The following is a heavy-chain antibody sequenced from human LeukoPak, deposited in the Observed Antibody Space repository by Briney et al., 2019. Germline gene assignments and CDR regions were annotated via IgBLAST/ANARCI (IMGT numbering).Heavy chain of an antibody. Sequence: GGSLRLSCAASGFTFSDYYISWIRQAPGKGLEWVSYISSSGSTIYCADSVKGRFTISRDNAKNSLYLQMNSLRAEDTAMYYCARGCNKGGSSCLNWFDPWGQGTLVTVSS. CDR2: ISSSGSTI. CDR1: GFTFSDYY. D-gene: IGHD2-2*01. J-gene: IGHJ5*02. CDR3: ARGCNKGGSSCLNWFDP. V-gene: IGHV3-11*01.